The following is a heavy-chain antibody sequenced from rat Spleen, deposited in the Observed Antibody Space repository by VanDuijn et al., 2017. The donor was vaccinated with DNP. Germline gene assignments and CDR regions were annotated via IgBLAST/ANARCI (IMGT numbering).Heavy chain of an antibody. CDR2: ISYEGSST. J-gene: IGHJ2*01. CDR3: ARQGPYTTDYSFDY. CDR1: GFTFSDYY. D-gene: IGHD1-6*01. Sequence: EVQLVESGGGLVQPGRSLKLSCAASGFTFSDYYMAWVRQAPKQGLEWVASISYEGSSTYYGDSVKGRFTNSRDNAKSTLYLQMNSLRSEDTATYYCARQGPYTTDYSFDYWGQGVMVTVSS. V-gene: IGHV5-22*01.